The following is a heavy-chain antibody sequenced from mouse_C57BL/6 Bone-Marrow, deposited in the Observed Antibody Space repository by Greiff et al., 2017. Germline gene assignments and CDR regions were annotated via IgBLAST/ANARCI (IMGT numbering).Heavy chain of an antibody. D-gene: IGHD3-2*02. CDR1: GFTFSNYW. V-gene: IGHV6-3*01. Sequence: EVKVEESGGGLVQPGGSMKLSCVASGFTFSNYWMNWVRQSPEKGLEWVAQIRLKSDNYATHYAESVKGRFTISRDDSKSSVYLQMNNLRAEDTGIYYCTGRAAQATRAWYFDYWGQGTTLTVSS. CDR3: TGRAAQATRAWYFDY. CDR2: IRLKSDNYAT. J-gene: IGHJ2*01.